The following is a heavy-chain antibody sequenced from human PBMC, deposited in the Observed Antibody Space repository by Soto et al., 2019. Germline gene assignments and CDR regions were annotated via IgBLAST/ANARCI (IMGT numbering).Heavy chain of an antibody. V-gene: IGHV4-30-4*01. CDR2: IYYSGST. CDR1: GDSISSGDYY. Sequence: SETLSLTCTVSGDSISSGDYYWIWIRQSPGKGLEWIGYIYYSGSTDYNSSLKSRVTLSVDTSKNQFSLKLSSVTAADTAVYYGVTYWRSANFYLHYRGQGTLVTV. CDR3: VTYWRSANFYLHY. D-gene: IGHD3-16*01. J-gene: IGHJ4*02.